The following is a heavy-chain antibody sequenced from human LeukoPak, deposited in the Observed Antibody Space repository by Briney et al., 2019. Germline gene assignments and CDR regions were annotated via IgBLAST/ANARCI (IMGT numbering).Heavy chain of an antibody. V-gene: IGHV3-7*01. CDR1: GFTFSNSW. D-gene: IGHD1/OR15-1a*01. Sequence: PGGSLRLSCAASGFTFSNSWMTWVRQAPGKGLEWVANINLDGSQKYYVDSVNGRFTASRDNGKNSLYLEMNNLRTEDTAVYYCATDRGPNTFDHWGQGTLITVSS. CDR2: INLDGSQK. J-gene: IGHJ4*02. CDR3: ATDRGPNTFDH.